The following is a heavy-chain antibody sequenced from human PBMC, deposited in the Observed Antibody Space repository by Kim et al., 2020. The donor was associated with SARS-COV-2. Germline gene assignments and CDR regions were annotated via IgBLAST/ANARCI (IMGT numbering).Heavy chain of an antibody. D-gene: IGHD4-17*01. V-gene: IGHV3-11*04. CDR3: ARVPDYGDINWFDP. Sequence: GGSLRLSCAASGFTFSDYYMSWIRQAPGKGLEWVSYISSSGSTIYYADSVKGRFTISRDNAKNSLYLQMNSLRAEDTAVYYCARVPDYGDINWFDPWGQGTLVTVSS. CDR1: GFTFSDYY. J-gene: IGHJ5*02. CDR2: ISSSGSTI.